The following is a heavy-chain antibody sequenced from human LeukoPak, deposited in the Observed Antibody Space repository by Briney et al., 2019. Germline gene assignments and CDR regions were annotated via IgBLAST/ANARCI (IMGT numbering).Heavy chain of an antibody. V-gene: IGHV3-15*04. J-gene: IGHJ4*02. CDR2: IESKTDGGTT. CDR3: TTYGSGRKFDY. D-gene: IGHD3-10*01. Sequence: GGSLRLSCAASGFSFSDAWMSWVRQIPGKGLEWVGRIESKTDGGTTDYAAPVKDRFTISRDDSTNTLYLQMNSLKSEDTAVYYCTTYGSGRKFDYWGQGILVTVSS. CDR1: GFSFSDAW.